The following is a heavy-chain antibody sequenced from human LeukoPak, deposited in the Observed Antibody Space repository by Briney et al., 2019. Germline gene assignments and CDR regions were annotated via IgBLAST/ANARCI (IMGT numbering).Heavy chain of an antibody. V-gene: IGHV4-39*01. CDR1: GGSISSSSYY. D-gene: IGHD5-12*01. CDR2: IYYSGST. Sequence: TSETLSLTCTVSGGSISSSSYYWGWIRQPPGKGLEWIGSIYYSGSTYYNPSLKSRVTISVDTSKNQFSLKLSSVTAADTAVYYCASRGTYSGYDPGWLDYWGQGTLVTVSS. CDR3: ASRGTYSGYDPGWLDY. J-gene: IGHJ4*02.